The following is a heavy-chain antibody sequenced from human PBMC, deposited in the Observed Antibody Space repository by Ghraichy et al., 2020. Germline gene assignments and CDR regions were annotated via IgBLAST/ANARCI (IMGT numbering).Heavy chain of an antibody. D-gene: IGHD2-15*01. J-gene: IGHJ6*02. CDR2: MYYSGSS. V-gene: IGHV4-59*01. CDR3: ARGGRDVPRYGMDV. CDR1: GGSMISYY. Sequence: SQTLSLTCTVSGGSMISYYWSWVRQSPGKGLELIGYMYYSGSSKYNPSLKSRVTISVDIPRNQISLNLSSVTAADTAVYYCARGGRDVPRYGMDVWGQGTTVTVSS.